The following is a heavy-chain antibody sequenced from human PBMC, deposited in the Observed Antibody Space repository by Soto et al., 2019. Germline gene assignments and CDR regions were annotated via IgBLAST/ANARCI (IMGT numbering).Heavy chain of an antibody. CDR3: AKDQDPSHGDNWFDP. D-gene: IGHD4-17*01. Sequence: GGSLRLSCAASGFTFNMYWMHWVRQAPGKGLVWVSRINSDGSSTSYADSVKGRFTISRDNAKNTLYLQVNSLRAEDTAVYYCAKDQDPSHGDNWFDPWGQGTLVTVSS. CDR1: GFTFNMYW. J-gene: IGHJ5*02. V-gene: IGHV3-74*01. CDR2: INSDGSST.